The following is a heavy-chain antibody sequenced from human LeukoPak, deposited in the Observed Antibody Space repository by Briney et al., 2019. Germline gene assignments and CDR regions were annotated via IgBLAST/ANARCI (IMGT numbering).Heavy chain of an antibody. V-gene: IGHV3-30*03. CDR1: GFTFSNYG. CDR2: ISYGGSNK. CDR3: AREFYGDYGTGGGSFDY. J-gene: IGHJ4*02. Sequence: GGSLRLSCAASGFTFSNYGMHWVRQAPGKGLEWVALISYGGSNKYYADSVKGRFTISRDNSKNTLFLQMNSLRAEETAVYYCAREFYGDYGTGGGSFDYWGQGTLVTVSS. D-gene: IGHD4-17*01.